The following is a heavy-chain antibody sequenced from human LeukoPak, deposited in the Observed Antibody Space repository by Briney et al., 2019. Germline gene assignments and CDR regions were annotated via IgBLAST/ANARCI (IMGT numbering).Heavy chain of an antibody. Sequence: SETLSLTCTVSGGSISSNSYYWGWIHQPPGKGLEWIGSISYSGSTYYNPSLKSRVTISVDTSKNQFSLRLSSVTAADTAVYYCAKLVRGAYFFDYWGQGILVTVSS. CDR2: ISYSGST. V-gene: IGHV4-39*01. CDR3: AKLVRGAYFFDY. D-gene: IGHD3-10*01. CDR1: GGSISSNSYY. J-gene: IGHJ4*02.